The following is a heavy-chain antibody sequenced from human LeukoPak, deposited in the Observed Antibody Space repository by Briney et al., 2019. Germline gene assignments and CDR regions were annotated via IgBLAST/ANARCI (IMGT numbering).Heavy chain of an antibody. Sequence: PGGSLRLSCAASGFTFSSYSMNWVRQAPGKGLEWVSYISSSSSTIYYADSVKGRFTISRDNAKNSLYLQMNSLRDEDTAVYYCASPKGEPLYPYAFDIWGQGTMVTVSS. V-gene: IGHV3-48*02. CDR2: ISSSSSTI. J-gene: IGHJ3*02. D-gene: IGHD3-16*02. CDR1: GFTFSSYS. CDR3: ASPKGEPLYPYAFDI.